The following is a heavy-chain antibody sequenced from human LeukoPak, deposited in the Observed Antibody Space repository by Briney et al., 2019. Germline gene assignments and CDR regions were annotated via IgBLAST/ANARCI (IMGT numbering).Heavy chain of an antibody. CDR1: GYTFTGYY. D-gene: IGHD1-20*01. J-gene: IGHJ5*02. V-gene: IGHV1-2*02. Sequence: ASVKVSCKSSGYTFTGYYMHWVRQAPGQGLEWMGWINPNSGGTNYAQKFQGRVTMTRDTSISTAYMELSRLRSDDTAVYYCARGKYNWKTGWFDPWGQGTLVTVSS. CDR2: INPNSGGT. CDR3: ARGKYNWKTGWFDP.